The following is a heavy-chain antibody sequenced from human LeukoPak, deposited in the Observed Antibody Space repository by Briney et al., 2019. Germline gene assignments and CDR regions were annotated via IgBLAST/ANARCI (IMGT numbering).Heavy chain of an antibody. CDR2: INPSGGST. D-gene: IGHD5-24*01. V-gene: IGHV1-46*01. CDR3: ARDREMANFDY. Sequence: ASVKVSCKASGYTFTSYYTHWVRQAPGQGLEWMGIINPSGGSTSYAQKFQGRVTMTRDTSTSTVYMELSSLRSEDTAVYYCARDREMANFDYWGQGTLVTVSS. CDR1: GYTFTSYY. J-gene: IGHJ4*02.